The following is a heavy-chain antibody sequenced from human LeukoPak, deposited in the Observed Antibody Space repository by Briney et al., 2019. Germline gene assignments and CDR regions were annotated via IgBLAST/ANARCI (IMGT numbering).Heavy chain of an antibody. CDR1: GYIFTGYF. D-gene: IGHD5-24*01. CDR2: INPNHGGT. V-gene: IGHV1-2*02. CDR3: AKDWGLDGFNLISWFDP. J-gene: IGHJ5*02. Sequence: ASVKVSCKASGYIFTGYFIHWVRQAPGQGLEWMGWINPNHGGTKYAQKFQGRVTMTRDTSISTAYMEVSSLRSDGTAVYYCAKDWGLDGFNLISWFDPWGQGTPVTVSS.